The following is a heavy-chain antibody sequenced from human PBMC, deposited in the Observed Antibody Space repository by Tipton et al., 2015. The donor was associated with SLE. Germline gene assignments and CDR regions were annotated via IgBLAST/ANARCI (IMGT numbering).Heavy chain of an antibody. D-gene: IGHD2-8*01. CDR3: ARAPYDRNAFDI. V-gene: IGHV3-23*01. CDR1: GFTFSSYA. Sequence: SLRLSCAASGFTFSSYAMSWVRQAPGKGLEWVSAISGSGGSTYYADSVKGRFTISRDNAKNSLYLQMNSLRAEDTAVYYCARAPYDRNAFDIWGQGTMVTVSS. CDR2: ISGSGGST. J-gene: IGHJ3*02.